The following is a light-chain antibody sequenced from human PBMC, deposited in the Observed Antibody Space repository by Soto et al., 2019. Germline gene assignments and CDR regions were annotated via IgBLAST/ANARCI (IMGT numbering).Light chain of an antibody. CDR1: QTISDY. V-gene: IGKV3-11*01. CDR3: QQRSNWPLYT. CDR2: DAS. J-gene: IGKJ2*01. Sequence: EIVLTQSPATLSLSPGERATLSCRASQTISDYLAWYQQKPGQAPRLLIYDASNRATGIPARFSGSGSGTDFTLTISSLEPEDFAVYYCQQRSNWPLYTFGQGTKLEIK.